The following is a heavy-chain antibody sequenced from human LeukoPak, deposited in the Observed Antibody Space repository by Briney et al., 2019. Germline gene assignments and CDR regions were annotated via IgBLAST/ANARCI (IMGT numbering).Heavy chain of an antibody. CDR1: GFTFSSYW. CDR3: ARGDYYAMDV. Sequence: GSLRLSCAASGFTFSSYWMHWVRQAPGKGLVWVSRINYDGTSTSYADSVKGRFTISRDNAKNTLYMQMNSLRAEDTAVYYCARGDYYAMDVWGQGTTVIVSS. V-gene: IGHV3-74*01. CDR2: INYDGTST. J-gene: IGHJ6*02.